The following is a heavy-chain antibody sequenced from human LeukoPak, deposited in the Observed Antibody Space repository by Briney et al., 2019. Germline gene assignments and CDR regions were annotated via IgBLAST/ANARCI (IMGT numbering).Heavy chain of an antibody. CDR1: GFTFTDYA. D-gene: IGHD3-22*01. V-gene: IGHV3-33*01. CDR2: IWPDGSKT. J-gene: IGHJ3*01. Sequence: PGGSLRLSCAATGFTFTDYAMHWVRQAPGEGLQWVAVIWPDGSKTYYADSVRGRFTISSDQSKDTLYVQMSSLRAEDTALYYCTRSIRGDGSGQHGDFDGWGQGTMVTVSS. CDR3: TRSIRGDGSGQHGDFDG.